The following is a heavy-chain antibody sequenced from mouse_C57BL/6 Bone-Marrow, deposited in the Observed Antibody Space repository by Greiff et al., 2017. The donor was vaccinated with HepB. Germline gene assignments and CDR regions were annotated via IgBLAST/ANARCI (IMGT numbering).Heavy chain of an antibody. D-gene: IGHD2-4*01. J-gene: IGHJ3*01. V-gene: IGHV1-81*01. CDR3: ARLLYDYSWFAY. CDR1: GYTFTSYG. CDR2: IYPRSGNT. Sequence: QVQLKQSGAELARPGASVKLSCKASGYTFTSYGISWVKQRTGQGLEWIGEIYPRSGNTYYNEKFKGKATLTADKSSSTAYMELRSLTSEDSAVYFCARLLYDYSWFAYWGQGTLVTVSA.